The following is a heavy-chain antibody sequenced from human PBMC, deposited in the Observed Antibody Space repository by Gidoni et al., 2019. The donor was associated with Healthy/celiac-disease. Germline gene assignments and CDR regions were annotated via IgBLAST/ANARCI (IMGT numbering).Heavy chain of an antibody. Sequence: QVQLVQSGSELKKPGASVKVSCKASGYTFPSSDMNSVRQAPGQGIEGMGWINTNTGNPTYAQGFTGRFVFSLDTSVSTAYLQISSLKAEDTAVYYCARDGGSYYAHYYYYGMDVWGQGTTVTVSS. D-gene: IGHD1-26*01. CDR1: GYTFPSSD. CDR3: ARDGGSYYAHYYYYGMDV. V-gene: IGHV7-4-1*02. J-gene: IGHJ6*02. CDR2: INTNTGNP.